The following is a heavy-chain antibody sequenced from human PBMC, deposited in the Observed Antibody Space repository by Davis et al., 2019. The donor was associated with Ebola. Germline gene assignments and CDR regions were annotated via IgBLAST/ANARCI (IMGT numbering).Heavy chain of an antibody. D-gene: IGHD3-22*01. CDR1: GGSISSGDYY. CDR2: IYYSGST. Sequence: SETLSLTCTVSGGSISSGDYYWSWIRQPPGKGLEWIGYIYYSGSTNYNPSLKSRVTISVDTSKNQFSLKLSSVTAADTAVYYCASRGRNYYDSSGYYGRYWGQGTLVTVSS. J-gene: IGHJ4*02. CDR3: ASRGRNYYDSSGYYGRY. V-gene: IGHV4-61*08.